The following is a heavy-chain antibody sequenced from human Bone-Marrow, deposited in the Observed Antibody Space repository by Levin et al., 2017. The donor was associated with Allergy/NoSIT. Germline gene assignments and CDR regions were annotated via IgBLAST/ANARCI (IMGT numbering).Heavy chain of an antibody. V-gene: IGHV3-33*01. D-gene: IGHD4-17*01. CDR3: ARDLGLKTTVTTGVIDY. CDR2: IWYDGSNK. Sequence: GGSLRLSCAASGFTFSSYGMHWVRQAPGKGLEWVAVIWYDGSNKYYADSVKGRFTISRDNSKNTLYLQMNSLRAEDTAVYYCARDLGLKTTVTTGVIDYWGQGTLVTVSS. CDR1: GFTFSSYG. J-gene: IGHJ4*02.